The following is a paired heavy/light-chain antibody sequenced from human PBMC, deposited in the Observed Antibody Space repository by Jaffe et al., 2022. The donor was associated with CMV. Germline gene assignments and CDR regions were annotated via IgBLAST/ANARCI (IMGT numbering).Heavy chain of an antibody. D-gene: IGHD3-22*01. Sequence: EVQLVESGGGLLQPGGSLRLSCAASEFSFSDYVMSWVRQAPGKGLEWVSAISGSGGSTYYADSVKGRFTISRDNSKKTLYLQMNSLRAEDTAVYYCAKDHRPKYSYDGSGPNWYFDLWGRGTLVIVSS. V-gene: IGHV3-23*04. CDR2: ISGSGGST. CDR3: AKDHRPKYSYDGSGPNWYFDL. J-gene: IGHJ2*01. CDR1: EFSFSDYV.
Light chain of an antibody. Sequence: EIVLTQSPGTLSLSPGERATLSCRASQSVSSNYLAWYQQKPGQAPRLLIFGASSRATGIPDRFSGSGYGTDFTLTISRLEPEDFAVYYCQQYGSSPHTFGPGTKVDIK. CDR3: QQYGSSPHT. J-gene: IGKJ3*01. CDR2: GAS. V-gene: IGKV3-20*01. CDR1: QSVSSNY.